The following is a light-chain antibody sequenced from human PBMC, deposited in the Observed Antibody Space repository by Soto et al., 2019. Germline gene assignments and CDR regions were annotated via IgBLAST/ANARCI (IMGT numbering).Light chain of an antibody. J-gene: IGLJ3*02. CDR2: EVT. V-gene: IGLV2-14*01. CDR3: GSYTNIATWV. Sequence: QSALTQPASVSGSPGQSITISCTGTRSDVGGFDYVSWYQQHPGEAPKLIIYEVTHRPSGVSNRFSGSKSGNTASLTISGLQAEDEAAYYCGSYTNIATWVFGGGTKVTVL. CDR1: RSDVGGFDY.